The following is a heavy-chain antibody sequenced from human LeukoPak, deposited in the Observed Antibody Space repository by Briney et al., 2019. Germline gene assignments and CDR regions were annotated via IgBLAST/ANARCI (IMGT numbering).Heavy chain of an antibody. D-gene: IGHD1-26*01. CDR2: INPSGGST. Sequence: ASVKVSCKASGYTFTSYYMHWVRQAPGQGLEWMGIINPSGGSTSYAQKFQGRATMTRDTSTSTVYMELSSLRSEDTAVYYCARSLVGAPFDYWGQGTLVTVSS. V-gene: IGHV1-46*01. J-gene: IGHJ4*02. CDR3: ARSLVGAPFDY. CDR1: GYTFTSYY.